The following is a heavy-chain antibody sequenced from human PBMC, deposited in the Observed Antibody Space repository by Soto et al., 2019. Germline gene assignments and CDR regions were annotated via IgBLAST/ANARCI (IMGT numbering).Heavy chain of an antibody. Sequence: SETLSLTCTVSGGSISSSSYYWGWIRQPPGKGLEWIGSIYYSGSTYYNPSLKSRVTISVDTSKNQFSLKLSSVTAADTAVFYCASSLRYFDWLLSFDWFDPWGQGTLVT. J-gene: IGHJ5*02. D-gene: IGHD3-9*01. CDR3: ASSLRYFDWLLSFDWFDP. CDR1: GGSISSSSYY. V-gene: IGHV4-39*01. CDR2: IYYSGST.